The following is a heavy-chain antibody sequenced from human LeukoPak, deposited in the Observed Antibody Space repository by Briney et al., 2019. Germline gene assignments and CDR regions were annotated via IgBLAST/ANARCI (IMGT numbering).Heavy chain of an antibody. Sequence: ASETLSLTCTVSGGSISSYYWSWIRQPPGKGLEWIGYIYDSGSTNYNPSLKRRVTISVDTSKNQFSLKLSSVTAAATAVFYCASLTTADAFDIWGQGTMVTVSS. CDR2: IYDSGST. V-gene: IGHV4-59*01. J-gene: IGHJ3*02. D-gene: IGHD3-22*01. CDR3: ASLTTADAFDI. CDR1: GGSISSYY.